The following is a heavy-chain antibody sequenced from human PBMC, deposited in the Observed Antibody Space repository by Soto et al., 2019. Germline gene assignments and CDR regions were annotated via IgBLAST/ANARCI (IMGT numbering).Heavy chain of an antibody. V-gene: IGHV4-31*03. J-gene: IGHJ4*02. CDR2: IYYSGST. CDR1: GGSISSGGYY. CDR3: ARVASYTAMASFDY. D-gene: IGHD5-18*01. Sequence: SETLSLTCTVSGGSISSGGYYWSWIRQHPGKGLEWIGYIYYSGSTYYNPSLKSRVTISVDTSKNQFSLKLSSVTAADTAAYYCARVASYTAMASFDYWGQGTLVTVSS.